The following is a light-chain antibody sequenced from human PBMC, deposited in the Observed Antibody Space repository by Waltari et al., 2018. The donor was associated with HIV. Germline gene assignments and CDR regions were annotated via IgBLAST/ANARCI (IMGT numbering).Light chain of an antibody. CDR2: NTP. Sequence: QSVVTQPPSASGTPGQRVTISCSGSSSNIGTENVNWYQQFPGTAPKLLIFNTPHRPSGVPDRFSGSKSGTAASLAISGLRSEDEADYYCATWDDSVNVVFFGGGTKLTVL. V-gene: IGLV1-44*01. CDR1: SSNIGTEN. J-gene: IGLJ2*01. CDR3: ATWDDSVNVVF.